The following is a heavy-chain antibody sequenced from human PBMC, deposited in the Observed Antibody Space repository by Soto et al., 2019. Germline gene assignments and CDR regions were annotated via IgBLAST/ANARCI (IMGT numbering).Heavy chain of an antibody. V-gene: IGHV1-69*13. CDR2: IIPIFGPA. J-gene: IGHJ6*02. CDR3: ARPKDGVVPAPQSEFYGMDV. Sequence: SVKGSGKASGVTFSSYAISWVRQAPGQGLEWMGGIIPIFGPANYAQTFQGRVTITADESTSPAYMDLSSLRSEDTAVYYCARPKDGVVPAPQSEFYGMDVGGQGTTVTVSS. D-gene: IGHD2-2*01. CDR1: GVTFSSYA.